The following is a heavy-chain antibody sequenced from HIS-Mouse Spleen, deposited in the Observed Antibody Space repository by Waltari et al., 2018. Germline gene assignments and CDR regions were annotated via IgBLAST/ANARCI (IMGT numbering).Heavy chain of an antibody. D-gene: IGHD7-27*01. CDR3: ASLLTGDWYFDL. V-gene: IGHV3-30*04. CDR2: KSYDGSNN. J-gene: IGHJ2*01. CDR1: GLPISSCV. Sequence: QVQLVESGGGVAQPGSYLSLPLPAPGLPISSCVMHWVRQAPGKGLEWVAVKSYDGSNNYYADSVKGRFTISRDNSKNTLYLQMNSLRAEDTAVYYCASLLTGDWYFDLWGRGTLVTVSS.